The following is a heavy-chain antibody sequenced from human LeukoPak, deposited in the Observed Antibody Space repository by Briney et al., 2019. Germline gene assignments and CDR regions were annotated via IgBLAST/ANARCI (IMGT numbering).Heavy chain of an antibody. CDR3: ASYSSGYYYDFDY. CDR1: GGSISSSSYY. Sequence: SETLSLTCTVSGGSISSSSYYWGWIRQPPGTGLEWIGSIYYSGSTYYNPSLKSRVTISVDTSKNQFSLKLSSVTAADTAVYYCASYSSGYYYDFDYWGQGTLVTVSS. D-gene: IGHD3-22*01. CDR2: IYYSGST. J-gene: IGHJ4*02. V-gene: IGHV4-39*01.